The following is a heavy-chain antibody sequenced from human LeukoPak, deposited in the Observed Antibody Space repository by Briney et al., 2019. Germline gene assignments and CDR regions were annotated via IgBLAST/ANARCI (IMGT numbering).Heavy chain of an antibody. D-gene: IGHD6-19*01. Sequence: ASVKVSCKASGCTFTGYYMHWVRQAPGQGLKRMGWINPNSGGTNYAQKFQGWVTMTRDTSISTAYMELSRLRSDDTAVYYCARDSSANWFDPWGQGTLVTVSS. V-gene: IGHV1-2*04. J-gene: IGHJ5*02. CDR1: GCTFTGYY. CDR2: INPNSGGT. CDR3: ARDSSANWFDP.